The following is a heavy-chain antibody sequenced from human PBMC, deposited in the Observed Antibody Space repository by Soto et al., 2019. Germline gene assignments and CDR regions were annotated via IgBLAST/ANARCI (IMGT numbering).Heavy chain of an antibody. CDR2: INPNSGGT. J-gene: IGHJ6*02. Sequence: ASVKVSCKASGYTFTGYYMHWVRQAPGQGLEWMGWINPNSGGTNYGQKFQGWVTMTRNTSISTAYMELSRLRSDDTAVYYCARALGYDFWSGLSSGYYGMDVWGQATTVTVSS. V-gene: IGHV1-2*04. CDR3: ARALGYDFWSGLSSGYYGMDV. D-gene: IGHD3-3*01. CDR1: GYTFTGYY.